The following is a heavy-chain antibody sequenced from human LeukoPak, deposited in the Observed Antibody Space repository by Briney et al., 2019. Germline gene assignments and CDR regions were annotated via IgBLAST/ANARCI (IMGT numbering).Heavy chain of an antibody. CDR1: GDSISTYY. J-gene: IGHJ4*02. D-gene: IGHD6-19*01. CDR2: IYYSGTT. Sequence: SETLSLTCTVSGDSISTYYWSWIRQPPGKGLEWIGYIYYSGTTDYNPSLKSRVTISVDTSKNQFSLKLSSVTAADTAVYYCARGLQRQWLVPFDYWGQGALVTVSS. V-gene: IGHV4-59*01. CDR3: ARGLQRQWLVPFDY.